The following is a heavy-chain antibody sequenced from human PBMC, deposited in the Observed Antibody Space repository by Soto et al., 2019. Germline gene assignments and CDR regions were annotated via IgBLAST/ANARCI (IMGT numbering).Heavy chain of an antibody. D-gene: IGHD3-22*01. CDR2: ISYDETNK. J-gene: IGHJ6*02. CDR3: AKDLKGHDHRSGYYLDYYYGMDV. V-gene: IGHV3-30*18. Sequence: HPGGSLRLSCAAFAFPFSTYGMHWVRQAPGKGLEWVAVISYDETNKYYGDSVKGRFTISRDNSKNTLYLQMNSLRAEDTAVYYCAKDLKGHDHRSGYYLDYYYGMDVWGQGTTVTVSS. CDR1: AFPFSTYG.